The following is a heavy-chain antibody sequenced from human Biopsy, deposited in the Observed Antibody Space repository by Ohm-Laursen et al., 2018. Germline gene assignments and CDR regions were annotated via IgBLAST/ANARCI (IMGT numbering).Heavy chain of an antibody. CDR2: ISSSSNFI. Sequence: GSLRLSCAASGLTFSRYSMHWVRQAPGKGLEWVSSISSSSNFIYYGDPVKGRFTISRDNAKNSLYLQMNSLRAEDTAVYYCARVLLPAAAVHYGMDVWDQGATVTVSS. V-gene: IGHV3-21*01. J-gene: IGHJ6*02. CDR1: GLTFSRYS. D-gene: IGHD2-2*01. CDR3: ARVLLPAAAVHYGMDV.